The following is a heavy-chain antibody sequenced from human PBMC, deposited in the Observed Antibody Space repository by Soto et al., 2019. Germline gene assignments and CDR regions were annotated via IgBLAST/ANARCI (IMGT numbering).Heavy chain of an antibody. CDR3: TTLGYCSGGSCYPYYYYGMDV. V-gene: IGHV3-15*07. Sequence: EVQLVESGGGLVKPGGSLRLSCAASGFTFSNAWMNWVRQAPGKGLEWVGRIKSKTDGGTTDYAAPVKGRFTISRDDSKTTLYLQMNSLKTEDTAVYYCTTLGYCSGGSCYPYYYYGMDVWGQGTTVTVSS. J-gene: IGHJ6*02. CDR1: GFTFSNAW. D-gene: IGHD2-15*01. CDR2: IKSKTDGGTT.